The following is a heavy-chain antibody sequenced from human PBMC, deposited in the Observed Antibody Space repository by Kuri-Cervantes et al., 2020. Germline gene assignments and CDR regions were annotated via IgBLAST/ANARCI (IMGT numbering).Heavy chain of an antibody. D-gene: IGHD5-12*01. CDR3: ARDHSSLIVAYNWFDP. CDR1: GFTFNTYA. V-gene: IGHV3-74*01. Sequence: GGSLRLSCAASGFTFNTYAMHWVRQVPGKGPVWVARINADGSDTSYADSVKGRFTISRDNAKNTLYLQMNSLRAEDTAVYYCARDHSSLIVAYNWFDPWGQGTLVTVSS. J-gene: IGHJ5*02. CDR2: INADGSDT.